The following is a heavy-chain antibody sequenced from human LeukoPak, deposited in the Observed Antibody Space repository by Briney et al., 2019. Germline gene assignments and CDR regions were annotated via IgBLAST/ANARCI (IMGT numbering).Heavy chain of an antibody. CDR1: GGSISSYY. CDR2: IYYSGST. J-gene: IGHJ5*02. V-gene: IGHV4-59*01. Sequence: SETLSLTCTVSGGSISSYYWTWIRQPPGKGLEWIGYIYYSGSTNYNPSLKSRVTISVDTSKNQFSLKLTSVTAADTAVYYCARLPDPWGQGTLVTVSS. CDR3: ARLPDP.